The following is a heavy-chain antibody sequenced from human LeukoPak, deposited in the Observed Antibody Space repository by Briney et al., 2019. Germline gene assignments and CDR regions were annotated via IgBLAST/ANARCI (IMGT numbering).Heavy chain of an antibody. CDR2: MNPNSGNT. V-gene: IGHV1-8*01. J-gene: IGHJ6*02. Sequence: ASVKVSCKASGYTFTSYDINWVRQATGQGLEWMGWMNPNSGNTGYAQKFQGRVTMTRNTSISTAYMELSSLRSEDTAVYYCASLGIKLTGLRAYGSGSYYTTYYGMDVWGQGTTVTVSS. CDR1: GYTFTSYD. CDR3: ASLGIKLTGLRAYGSGSYYTTYYGMDV. D-gene: IGHD3-10*01.